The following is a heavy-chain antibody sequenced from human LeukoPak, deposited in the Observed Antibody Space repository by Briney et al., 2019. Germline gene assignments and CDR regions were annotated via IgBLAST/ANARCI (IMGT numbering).Heavy chain of an antibody. CDR3: ARGKGEYFDY. Sequence: QAGGSLRLSCAASGFTFSSYAMHWVRQAPGKGLEWVAVISYEGSNKYYADSVKGRFTISRDNSKNTLYLQMNSLRAEDTAVYYCARGKGEYFDYWGQGTLVTVSS. CDR1: GFTFSSYA. CDR2: ISYEGSNK. D-gene: IGHD3-16*01. V-gene: IGHV3-30*04. J-gene: IGHJ4*02.